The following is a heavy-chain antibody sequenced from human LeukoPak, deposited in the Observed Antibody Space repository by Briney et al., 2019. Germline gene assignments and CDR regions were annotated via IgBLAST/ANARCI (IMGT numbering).Heavy chain of an antibody. CDR2: LSSSSSYI. D-gene: IGHD2-2*02. J-gene: IGHJ4*02. CDR3: ARGEYQLLYVLDY. CDR1: GFTFSSYS. V-gene: IGHV3-21*01. Sequence: PGGSLRLSCAASGFTFSSYSMNWVRQAPGKGLEWVSCLSSSSSYIYYADSVKGRFTISRDNAKNSLYLQMNSLRAEDTAVYYCARGEYQLLYVLDYWGQGTLVTVSS.